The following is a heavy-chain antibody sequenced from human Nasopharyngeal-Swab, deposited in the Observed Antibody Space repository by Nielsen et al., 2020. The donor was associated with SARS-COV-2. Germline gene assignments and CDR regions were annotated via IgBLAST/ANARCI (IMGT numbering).Heavy chain of an antibody. CDR2: SYSGGSST. J-gene: IGHJ4*02. CDR3: AKRSHYAFWSGYAN. V-gene: IGHV3-23*03. D-gene: IGHD3-3*01. Sequence: TCVVSGFTVSSYAMSWGRQAPGKGLALISVSYSGGSSTYYADSLKGRFTISRDNSKNTLYLQMISLRAEDAAVYYCAKRSHYAFWSGYANWGQGTLVTVSS. CDR1: GFTVSSYA.